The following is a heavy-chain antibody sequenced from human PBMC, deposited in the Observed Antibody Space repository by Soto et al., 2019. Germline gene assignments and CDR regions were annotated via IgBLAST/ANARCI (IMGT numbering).Heavy chain of an antibody. J-gene: IGHJ6*02. D-gene: IGHD6-19*01. V-gene: IGHV3-15*07. CDR1: GFTFSNAW. Sequence: EVQLVESGGGLVKPGGSLRLSCAASGFTFSNAWMNWVRQAPGKGLEWVGRIKSKTDGGTTDYAAPVKGRFTISRDDSKNTLYLQMNSLKTEDTAVYYCTTLMVQWLAQARGYYYYGMDVWGQGTTVTVSS. CDR3: TTLMVQWLAQARGYYYYGMDV. CDR2: IKSKTDGGTT.